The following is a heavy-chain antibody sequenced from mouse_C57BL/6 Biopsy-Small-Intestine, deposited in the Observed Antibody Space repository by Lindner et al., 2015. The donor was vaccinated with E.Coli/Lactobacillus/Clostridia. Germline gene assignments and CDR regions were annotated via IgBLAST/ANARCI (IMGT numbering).Heavy chain of an antibody. D-gene: IGHD2-2*01. J-gene: IGHJ3*02. CDR1: GYSFTTYH. CDR3: ARGSNGSGSWGAFDM. CDR2: INPSNGAT. V-gene: IGHV1-64*01. Sequence: SVKVSCKASGYSFTTYHIYWVRQAPGQGLEWMGMINPSNGATKNAQKFRGRVTMNRDTSTSTVYMDLSSLRSEDTAEYYCARGSNGSGSWGAFDMWGQGTMVTVSS.